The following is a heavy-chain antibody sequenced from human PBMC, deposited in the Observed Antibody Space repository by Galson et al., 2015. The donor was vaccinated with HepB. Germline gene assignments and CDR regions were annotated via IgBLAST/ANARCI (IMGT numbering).Heavy chain of an antibody. CDR1: GFTFSSYS. CDR2: IKRDGNEK. V-gene: IGHV3-7*03. CDR3: AKDLTPPVGSSPFDY. J-gene: IGHJ4*02. D-gene: IGHD1-26*01. Sequence: LRLSCAASGFTFSSYSMGWVRQAPGKGLEWVANIKRDGNEKNYVDSVKGRFTISRDNAKNSLFLQMNSLRAEDTAVYFCAKDLTPPVGSSPFDYWGQGTLVTVSS.